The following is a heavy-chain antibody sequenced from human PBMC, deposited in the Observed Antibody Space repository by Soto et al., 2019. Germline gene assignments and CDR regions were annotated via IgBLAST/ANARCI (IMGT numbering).Heavy chain of an antibody. V-gene: IGHV1-18*01. CDR3: ARDGPVSSWTIDC. CDR2: ISAYNGNT. J-gene: IGHJ4*02. Sequence: QVQLVQSGAEVKKPGASVKVSCKASGYTFTSYGISWVRQAPGQGLEWMGWISAYNGNTNYAQKLQGIDTMTTDTSTSTAYSELRSLRSDDPAVYYCARDGPVSSWTIDCWGQGALVTVSS. D-gene: IGHD6-13*01. CDR1: GYTFTSYG.